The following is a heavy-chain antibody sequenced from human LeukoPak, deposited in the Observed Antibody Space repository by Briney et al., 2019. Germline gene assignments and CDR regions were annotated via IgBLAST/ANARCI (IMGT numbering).Heavy chain of an antibody. J-gene: IGHJ3*02. CDR2: IKVDGSET. D-gene: IGHD5-12*01. CDR1: GFTFSNYW. V-gene: IGHV3-7*01. CDR3: ARVASGYDYSPTGGGAFDI. Sequence: GGSLRLSCAASGFTFSNYWMSWVRQVPGKGLEWLANIKVDGSETYYVDSLKGRFTISRDNAKNSVYLQMNSLRVEDTAVYYCARVASGYDYSPTGGGAFDIWGQGTMVTVSS.